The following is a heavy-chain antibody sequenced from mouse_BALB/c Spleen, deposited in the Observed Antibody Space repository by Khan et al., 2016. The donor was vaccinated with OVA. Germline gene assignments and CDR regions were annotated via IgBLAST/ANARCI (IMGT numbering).Heavy chain of an antibody. Sequence: QVQLQQPGAELARPGASVKMSCKASGYTFTSHTMHWVKQRPGQGLEWIGYINPRSDYTQYNQKFNDKATLTADISSSTAYMQLSSLTSEDSAVYYCANRTTEYALDYWGQGTSVTVSS. V-gene: IGHV1-4*01. CDR3: ANRTTEYALDY. CDR2: INPRSDYT. J-gene: IGHJ4*01. D-gene: IGHD2-14*01. CDR1: GYTFTSHT.